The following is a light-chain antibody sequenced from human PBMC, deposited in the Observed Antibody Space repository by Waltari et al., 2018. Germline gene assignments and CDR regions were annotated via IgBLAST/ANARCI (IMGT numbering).Light chain of an antibody. CDR2: TTS. CDR3: QHYSEYPWA. V-gene: IGKV1-5*03. CDR1: QNIDSW. J-gene: IGKJ1*01. Sequence: DIKITKSLLSVLDSVEDTITIPCRASQNIDSWLAWYQQKPGKAPNLLIHTTSSLQRGVPSTFSGSGSGTEFTLTIRDLHPDDFATYFCQHYSEYPWAFGQGTKVEF.